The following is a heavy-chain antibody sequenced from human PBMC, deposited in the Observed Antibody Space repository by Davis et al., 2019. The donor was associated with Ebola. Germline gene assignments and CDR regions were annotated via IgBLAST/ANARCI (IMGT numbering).Heavy chain of an antibody. CDR2: ISGFNTNT. CDR3: ARAPNYDVLTGTSSYYFDD. Sequence: ASVKVSCKSSGYTFTSYSLVWVRQAPGLGLEWMGWISGFNTNTNFAQKFQGRVTVSKDTSTNTAYMDLRSLTSDDTAIYYCARAPNYDVLTGTSSYYFDDWGQGTLVTVSS. V-gene: IGHV1-18*04. CDR1: GYTFTSYS. J-gene: IGHJ4*02. D-gene: IGHD3-9*01.